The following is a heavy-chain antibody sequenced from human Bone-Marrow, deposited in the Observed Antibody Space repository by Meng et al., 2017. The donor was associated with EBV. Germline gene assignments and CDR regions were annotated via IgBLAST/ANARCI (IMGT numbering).Heavy chain of an antibody. CDR1: GGTFSSYA. CDR2: IIPIFGTA. Sequence: VQWGHSGARVKKPGSSVKVSWKASGGTFSSYAISWVRQAPGQGLEWMGGIIPIFGTANYAQKFQGRVTITADESTSTAYMELSSLRSEDTAVYYCARDSDILTGPGGYWGQGTLVTVFS. CDR3: ARDSDILTGPGGY. J-gene: IGHJ4*02. D-gene: IGHD3-9*01. V-gene: IGHV1-69*12.